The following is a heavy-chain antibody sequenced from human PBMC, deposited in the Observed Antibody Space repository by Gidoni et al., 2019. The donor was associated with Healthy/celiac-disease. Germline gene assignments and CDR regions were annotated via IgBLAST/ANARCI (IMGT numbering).Heavy chain of an antibody. CDR1: GGSFSGYY. D-gene: IGHD6-13*01. Sequence: QVQLQQWGAGLLKPLETLSLTSAVYGGSFSGYYWSWLRQPPGKGLEWIGEINHSGSTNYNPSLKSRVTISVDTSKNQFSLKLSSVTAADTAVYYCARGSRGYSSSWFARPNWFDPWGQGTLVTVSS. CDR3: ARGSRGYSSSWFARPNWFDP. V-gene: IGHV4-34*01. CDR2: INHSGST. J-gene: IGHJ5*02.